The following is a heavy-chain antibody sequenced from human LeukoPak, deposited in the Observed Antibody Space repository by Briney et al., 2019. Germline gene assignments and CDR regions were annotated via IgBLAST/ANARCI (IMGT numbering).Heavy chain of an antibody. CDR2: ISSSSSTI. CDR3: ARVPHYHHGMDV. CDR1: GFTFSSYS. V-gene: IGHV3-48*01. J-gene: IGHJ6*02. Sequence: GGSLRLSCAASGFTFSSYSMNWVRQAPGKGLGWVSYISSSSSTIYYADSVKGRFTISRDNAKNSLYLQMNSLRAEDTAVYYCARVPHYHHGMDVWGQGTTVTVSS.